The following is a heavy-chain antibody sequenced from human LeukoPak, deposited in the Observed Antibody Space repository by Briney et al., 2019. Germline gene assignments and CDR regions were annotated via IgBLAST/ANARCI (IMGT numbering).Heavy chain of an antibody. J-gene: IGHJ4*02. V-gene: IGHV3-53*01. CDR2: IYSGGST. D-gene: IGHD6-13*01. Sequence: LPGGSLRLSCAASGFTVSSNYMSWVRQAPGKGLEWVSVIYSGGSTYYADSVKGRFTISRDNSKNTLYLQMNSLRAEDTAVYYCARDLFAAAGTLDYWGQGTLVTVSS. CDR3: ARDLFAAAGTLDY. CDR1: GFTVSSNY.